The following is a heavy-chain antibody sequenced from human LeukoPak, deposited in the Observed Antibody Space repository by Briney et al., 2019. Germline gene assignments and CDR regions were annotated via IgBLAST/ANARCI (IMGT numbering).Heavy chain of an antibody. D-gene: IGHD6-19*01. CDR1: GFTFSSYA. J-gene: IGHJ4*02. Sequence: GGSLRLSCAASGFTFSSYAMHWVRQAPGKGLEWVAVISYDGSNKYYADSVKGRFTISRDNSKNTLYLQMNSLRAEDTAVYYCARVGQWLADYWGQGTLVTVSS. CDR2: ISYDGSNK. CDR3: ARVGQWLADY. V-gene: IGHV3-30*04.